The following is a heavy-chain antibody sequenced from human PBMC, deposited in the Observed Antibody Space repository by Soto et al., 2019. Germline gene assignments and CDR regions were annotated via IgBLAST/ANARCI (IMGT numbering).Heavy chain of an antibody. Sequence: QVQLQESGPGLVRPPATLLLTCTVSGGSISSGDCYWAWIRQPPGKGLEWMGYIRFSGSTNYNPSLKSRFTFSVDTSKNQFSLKMNSVTAADTAVYHCARGALGYWSGGSCYRYFDYWGQGTLVTVSS. D-gene: IGHD2-15*01. CDR1: GGSISSGDCY. V-gene: IGHV4-61*08. J-gene: IGHJ4*02. CDR2: IRFSGST. CDR3: ARGALGYWSGGSCYRYFDY.